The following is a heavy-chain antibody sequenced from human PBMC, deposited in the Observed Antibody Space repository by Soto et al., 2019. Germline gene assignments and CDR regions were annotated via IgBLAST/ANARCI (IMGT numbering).Heavy chain of an antibody. Sequence: EASVKVSCKASGYTFTSYAIHWVRQAPGQRLEWMGWINAGNGNTKYSQKFQGRVTMTTDTSTSTAYMELRSLRSDDTAVYYCARDDEVVLVPAAMLYYYYGMDVWGQGTTVTVSS. V-gene: IGHV1-3*01. CDR1: GYTFTSYA. D-gene: IGHD2-2*01. CDR3: ARDDEVVLVPAAMLYYYYGMDV. CDR2: INAGNGNT. J-gene: IGHJ6*02.